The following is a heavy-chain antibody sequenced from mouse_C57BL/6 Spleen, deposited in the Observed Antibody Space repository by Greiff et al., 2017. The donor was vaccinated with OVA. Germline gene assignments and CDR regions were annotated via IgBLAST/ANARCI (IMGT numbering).Heavy chain of an antibody. D-gene: IGHD1-1*01. Sequence: QVQLQQPGAELVKPGASVKMSCKASGYTFTSYWITWVKQRPGPGLEWIGDIYPGSGSTNYNEKFKSKATLTVDTSSSTAYMQLSSLTSEDSAVYYCARVGYGSSPYWYFDVWGTGTTVTVSS. V-gene: IGHV1-55*01. CDR1: GYTFTSYW. J-gene: IGHJ1*03. CDR3: ARVGYGSSPYWYFDV. CDR2: IYPGSGST.